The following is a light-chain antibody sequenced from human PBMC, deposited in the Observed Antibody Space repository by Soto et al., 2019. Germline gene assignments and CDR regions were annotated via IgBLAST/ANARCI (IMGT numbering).Light chain of an antibody. CDR2: DAS. Sequence: ESVLTQSPGTLSLSPGERATLSCRASQSFRNNYLAWYQQKPGQAPRLLIYDASRRDTDIPDRFTGSGCGTDFTLTLSRLVPEDFAVYDCQLYGSSIPRTFGEGNKVETK. V-gene: IGKV3-20*01. CDR3: QLYGSSIPRT. CDR1: QSFRNNY. J-gene: IGKJ1*01.